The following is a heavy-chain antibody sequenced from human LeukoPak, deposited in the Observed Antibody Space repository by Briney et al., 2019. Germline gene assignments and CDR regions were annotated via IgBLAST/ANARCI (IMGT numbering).Heavy chain of an antibody. V-gene: IGHV4-59*01. CDR3: AARERLYWILY. Sequence: PLETLSLTCTVSGGSISSYYWSWIRQPLGKGLEWIGYIYYSGSSNHNPSLKSRVTMSVDTSKNQLSLNLTSVTAADTAVYYCAARERLYWILYWGQGTLVTVSS. CDR2: IYYSGSS. J-gene: IGHJ4*02. CDR1: GGSISSYY. D-gene: IGHD3-9*01.